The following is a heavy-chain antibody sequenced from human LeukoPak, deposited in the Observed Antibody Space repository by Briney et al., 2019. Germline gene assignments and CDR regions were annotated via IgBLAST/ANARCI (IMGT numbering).Heavy chain of an antibody. CDR1: GGSISSYY. CDR2: IYTSGST. V-gene: IGHV4-4*07. CDR3: ARGLLWLPDYYYYGMDV. J-gene: IGHJ6*02. D-gene: IGHD5-18*01. Sequence: SETLSLTCTVSGGSISSYYWSWIRQPAGKGLEWIGRIYTSGSTNYNPSLKSRVTMPVDTSKNQFSLKLSSVTAADTAVYYCARGLLWLPDYYYYGMDVWGQGTTVTVSS.